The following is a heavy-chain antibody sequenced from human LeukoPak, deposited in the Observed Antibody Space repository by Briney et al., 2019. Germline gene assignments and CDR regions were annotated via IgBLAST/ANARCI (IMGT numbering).Heavy chain of an antibody. CDR1: GGSISSSSYY. CDR2: IYYSGST. D-gene: IGHD3-22*01. CDR3: ARHVDSSGYPYYFDY. Sequence: SETLSLTCTDSGGSISSSSYYWGWIRQPPGKGLEWIGSIYYSGSTYYNPSLKSRVTISVDTSKNQFSLKLSSVTAADTAVYYCARHVDSSGYPYYFDYWGQGALVTVSS. V-gene: IGHV4-39*01. J-gene: IGHJ4*02.